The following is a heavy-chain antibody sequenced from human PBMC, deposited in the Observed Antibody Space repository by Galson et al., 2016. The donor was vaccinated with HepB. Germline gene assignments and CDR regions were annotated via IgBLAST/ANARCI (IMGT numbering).Heavy chain of an antibody. Sequence: SVKVSCKASGYTFTSYYLHWVRQAPGQGLEWVGMISPSGDSTTYAQKFQGRVTMTTDTSTSTVYMELSSLTSEDTAVYYCAKEFYYDSSGYYYWGQGTLVTVSS. CDR3: AKEFYYDSSGYYY. J-gene: IGHJ4*02. D-gene: IGHD3-22*01. V-gene: IGHV1-46*01. CDR2: ISPSGDST. CDR1: GYTFTSYY.